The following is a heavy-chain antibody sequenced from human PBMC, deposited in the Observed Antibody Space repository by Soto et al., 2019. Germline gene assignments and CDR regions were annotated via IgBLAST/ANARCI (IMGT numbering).Heavy chain of an antibody. Sequence: QVQLQESGPGLVSPLGTLSLTCAVSGGSINTDSWWTWVRQPPGKGLEWIGEIHRSRGTNYNSSLKSRVTISIDRSANHFSLRLYAVTAAYTGVYYCASREEARPFWGQGTLVTVSS. CDR3: ASREEARPF. CDR2: IHRSRGT. J-gene: IGHJ4*02. D-gene: IGHD6-6*01. CDR1: GGSINTDSW. V-gene: IGHV4-4*02.